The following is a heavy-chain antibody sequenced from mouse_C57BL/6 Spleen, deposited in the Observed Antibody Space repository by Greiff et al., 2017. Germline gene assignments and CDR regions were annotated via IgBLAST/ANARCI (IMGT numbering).Heavy chain of an antibody. J-gene: IGHJ2*01. CDR3: ERDVMTTVVATDFDY. D-gene: IGHD1-1*01. Sequence: QVQLQQPGAELVKPGASVKLSCKASGYTFTSYWMHWVKQRPGQGLEWIGMIHPNSGSTNYNEKFKSKATLTVDKSSSTAYMQLSSLTSEDSAVYYCERDVMTTVVATDFDYWGQGTTLTVSS. CDR1: GYTFTSYW. CDR2: IHPNSGST. V-gene: IGHV1-64*01.